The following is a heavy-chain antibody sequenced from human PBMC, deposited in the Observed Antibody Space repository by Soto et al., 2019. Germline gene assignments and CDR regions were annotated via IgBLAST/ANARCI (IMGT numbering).Heavy chain of an antibody. D-gene: IGHD2-2*01. V-gene: IGHV1-18*01. CDR2: ISPYSGYT. CDR1: GYSLMKYG. CDR3: AREASVLIPAAQPSRFDS. J-gene: IGHJ4*02. Sequence: ASVKVSCKGFGYSLMKYGINWVRQAPGQGLEWVGWISPYSGYTHSAQKFHGRLTLTTDTAASTAYMELRILRSADTALYYCAREASVLIPAAQPSRFDSWGQGTLVTVS.